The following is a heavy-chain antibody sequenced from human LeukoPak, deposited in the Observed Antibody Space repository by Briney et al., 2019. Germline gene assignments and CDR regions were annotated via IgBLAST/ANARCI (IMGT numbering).Heavy chain of an antibody. Sequence: ASETLSLTCTVSGGSINSSVHYWGWLRQPPGKGLEWIGSIYFSGSIYYSPSLNSRVTMSVDTSKNMFSLTPTSATAADTAMYYCVRDSRKSLSPMFDYWGQGSPVTVSS. V-gene: IGHV4-39*07. D-gene: IGHD1-14*01. CDR3: VRDSRKSLSPMFDY. J-gene: IGHJ4*02. CDR1: GGSINSSVHY. CDR2: IYFSGSI.